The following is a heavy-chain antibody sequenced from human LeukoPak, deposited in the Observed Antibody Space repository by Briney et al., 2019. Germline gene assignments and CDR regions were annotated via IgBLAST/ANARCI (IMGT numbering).Heavy chain of an antibody. V-gene: IGHV4-59*08. D-gene: IGHD5-18*01. CDR2: IYYNGSS. J-gene: IGHJ6*02. CDR1: GGSISTYY. Sequence: SETLSLTCTVSGGSISTYYWSWIRQAPGKGLEWIGYIYYNGSSNYNPSLKSRVAISVDTSKNQFSLKVTSVTAADTAVYYCARQRGTAMAPYYYYGMDVWGQGTTVTVSS. CDR3: ARQRGTAMAPYYYYGMDV.